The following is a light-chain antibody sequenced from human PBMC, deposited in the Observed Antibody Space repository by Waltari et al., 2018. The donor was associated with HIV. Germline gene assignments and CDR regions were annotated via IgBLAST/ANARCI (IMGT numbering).Light chain of an antibody. CDR2: DVS. CDR3: SSFTTSITVV. J-gene: IGLJ2*01. CDR1: SSDVGNYKE. Sequence: QSALTQPPSVSGSLGQSVNISCTGTSSDVGNYKEASWYQQSPGTAPKLMIYDVSNRPSGVPGRFSGSKSGNTASQTISWLQAEDEADYDCSSFTTSITVVFGGGTKLSVL. V-gene: IGLV2-18*02.